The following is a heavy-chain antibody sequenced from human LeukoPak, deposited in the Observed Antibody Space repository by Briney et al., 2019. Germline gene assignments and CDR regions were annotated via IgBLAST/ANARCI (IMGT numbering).Heavy chain of an antibody. Sequence: ASVKVSCKASGGTFSSYAISWVRQAPGQGLEWMGGIIPIFGTANYAQKFQGRVTITADESTSTAYMELSSLRSEDTAVYYCARALLRSRYQLLTAFDYWGQGTLVTVSS. J-gene: IGHJ4*02. V-gene: IGHV1-69*13. CDR1: GGTFSSYA. CDR3: ARALLRSRYQLLTAFDY. D-gene: IGHD2-2*01. CDR2: IIPIFGTA.